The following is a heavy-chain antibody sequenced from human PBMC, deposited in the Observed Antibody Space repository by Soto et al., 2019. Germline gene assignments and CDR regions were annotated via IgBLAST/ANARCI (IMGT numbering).Heavy chain of an antibody. CDR1: GGSIISYY. CDR3: ARLSDTAMDPFDY. J-gene: IGHJ4*02. V-gene: IGHV4-59*01. CDR2: IYYSGST. Sequence: SETLSLTCPVSGGSIISYYWSWILQPPGKGLEWIGYIYYSGSTNYNPSLKSRVTISVDTSKNQFSLKLSSLTAADTAVYYCARLSDTAMDPFDYSAQRTLVTVSS. D-gene: IGHD5-18*01.